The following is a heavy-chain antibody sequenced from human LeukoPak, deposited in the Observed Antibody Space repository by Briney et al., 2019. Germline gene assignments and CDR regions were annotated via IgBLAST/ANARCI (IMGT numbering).Heavy chain of an antibody. V-gene: IGHV4-39*07. D-gene: IGHD1-26*01. Sequence: SETLSLTCTVSGGSISSSNYYWGWIRQPPGKGLEWIGSIYYSGSTYYNPSLKSRVTISVDTSKNQFSLKLSSVTAADTAVYYCARWEGATGYFDYWGQGTLVTVSS. CDR2: IYYSGST. CDR3: ARWEGATGYFDY. CDR1: GGSISSSNYY. J-gene: IGHJ4*02.